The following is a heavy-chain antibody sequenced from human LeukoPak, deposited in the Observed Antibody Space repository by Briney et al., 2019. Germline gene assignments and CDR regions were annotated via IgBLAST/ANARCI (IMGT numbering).Heavy chain of an antibody. D-gene: IGHD6-19*01. CDR1: GFTFSSYA. V-gene: IGHV3-30*04. CDR2: ISYDGSNK. J-gene: IGHJ4*02. CDR3: AREKGYSSGDLDY. Sequence: PGRSLRHSCAASGFTFSSYAMHWVRQAPGKGLEWVAVISYDGSNKYYADSVKGRFTVSRDNSKNTLYLQMNSLRAEDTAVYYCAREKGYSSGDLDYWGQGTLVTVSS.